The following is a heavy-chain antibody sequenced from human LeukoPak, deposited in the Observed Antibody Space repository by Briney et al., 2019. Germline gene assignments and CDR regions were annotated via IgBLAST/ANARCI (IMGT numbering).Heavy chain of an antibody. D-gene: IGHD1-7*01. CDR2: MNPNSGNT. V-gene: IGHV1-8*01. Sequence: ASVKVSCKASGYTFTSYDINWVRQATGQGLEWMGWMNPNSGNTGYAQKFQGRVTITRNTSISTAYMELSSLRSEDTAVYYCARAGRLELPLDYWGQGTLVTVSS. J-gene: IGHJ4*02. CDR1: GYTFTSYD. CDR3: ARAGRLELPLDY.